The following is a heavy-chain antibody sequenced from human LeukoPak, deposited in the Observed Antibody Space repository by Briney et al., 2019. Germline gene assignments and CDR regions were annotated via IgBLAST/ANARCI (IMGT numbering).Heavy chain of an antibody. J-gene: IGHJ5*02. CDR2: IYYSGSS. CDR3: ARLTRWVAAVGMGWFDP. CDR1: GGSISSSGYH. Sequence: NPSETLSLTCTVSGGSISSSGYHWGWIRQPPGKGLEWIATIYYSGSSYYNSSLKSRVTISVDTSKNQFSLKLSSVTAADTAVYYCARLTRWVAAVGMGWFDPWGQGTLVSVSS. V-gene: IGHV4-39*01. D-gene: IGHD6-13*01.